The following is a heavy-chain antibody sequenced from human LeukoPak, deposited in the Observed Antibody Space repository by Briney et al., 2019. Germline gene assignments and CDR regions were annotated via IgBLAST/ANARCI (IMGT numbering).Heavy chain of an antibody. J-gene: IGHJ3*02. D-gene: IGHD2-2*01. V-gene: IGHV1-69*06. CDR1: GGTFSSYA. CDR3: ARAGYVEAFDN. CDR2: IIPIFGTA. Sequence: ASVKVSCKASGGTFSSYAISWVRQAPGQGLEWMGGIIPIFGTANYAQKFQGRVTITADKSTSTAYMELRSLRSEDTAVYFCARAGYVEAFDNWGQGKMVTVSA.